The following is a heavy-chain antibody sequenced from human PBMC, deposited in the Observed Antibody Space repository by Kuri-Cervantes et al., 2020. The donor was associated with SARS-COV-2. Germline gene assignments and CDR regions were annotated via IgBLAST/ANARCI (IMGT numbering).Heavy chain of an antibody. CDR1: GYTFTGYY. V-gene: IGHV1-2*02. CDR2: INPNSGGT. D-gene: IGHD3-3*01. Sequence: ASVKVSCKASGYTFTGYYMHWVRQAPGQGLEWMGWINPNSGGTNYAQKFQGRVTMTRDTSISTAYMEWSSLKASDTAMYYCARPIPNFGALDYWGQGALVTVSS. CDR3: ARPIPNFGALDY. J-gene: IGHJ4*02.